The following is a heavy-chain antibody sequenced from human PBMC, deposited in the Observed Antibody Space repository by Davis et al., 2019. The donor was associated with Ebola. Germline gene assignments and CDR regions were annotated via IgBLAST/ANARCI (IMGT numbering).Heavy chain of an antibody. CDR2: TKYDGSIT. D-gene: IGHD1-1*01. V-gene: IGHV3-74*01. CDR3: ARTDNLDY. CDR1: GFNFGAYT. J-gene: IGHJ4*02. Sequence: GESLKISCAASGFNFGAYTMSWVRQAPGKGLEWVSRTKYDGSITYYAESVKGRFTISRDSAKNTLYLQMNGLRAEDTAVYYCARTDNLDYWGQGTLVTVSS.